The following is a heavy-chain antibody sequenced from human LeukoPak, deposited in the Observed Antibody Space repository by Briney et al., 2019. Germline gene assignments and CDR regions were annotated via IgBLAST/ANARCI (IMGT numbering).Heavy chain of an antibody. D-gene: IGHD3-3*01. J-gene: IGHJ6*02. CDR2: ISGSGGST. V-gene: IGHV3-23*01. Sequence: PGGSLRLSCAASGFTFSSYAMSWVRQAPGKGLEWVSAISGSGGSTYYADSVKGRFTISRDNSKNTLYLQMNSLRAEDTAVYYCASRNRFLEWLYYYYGMDVWSQGTTVTVSS. CDR3: ASRNRFLEWLYYYYGMDV. CDR1: GFTFSSYA.